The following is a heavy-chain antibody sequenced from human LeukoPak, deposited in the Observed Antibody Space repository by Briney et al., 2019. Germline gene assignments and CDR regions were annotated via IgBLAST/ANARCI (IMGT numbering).Heavy chain of an antibody. J-gene: IGHJ5*02. Sequence: SETLSLTCAVYGDSFSGYYWSWIRQPPGKGLEWIGEINHSGSTNYNPSLKSRVTISVDTSKNQFSLKLSSVTAADTAVYYCARGEMAVAGINQGPWGQGTLVTVSS. D-gene: IGHD6-19*01. CDR3: ARGEMAVAGINQGP. V-gene: IGHV4-34*01. CDR2: INHSGST. CDR1: GDSFSGYY.